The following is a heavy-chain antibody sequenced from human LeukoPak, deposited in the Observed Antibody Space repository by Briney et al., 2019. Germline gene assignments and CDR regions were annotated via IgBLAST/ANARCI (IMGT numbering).Heavy chain of an antibody. Sequence: GGSLRLSCAASGFTFGSDSMNWVRQAPGKGLEWVSYISSSSSTISYAESVKGRFTISRDNAKNSLYLQMNTLRPDDTALYYCAKSMDILTGYLWSLDYWGQGTLVTVSS. CDR3: AKSMDILTGYLWSLDY. CDR1: GFTFGSDS. J-gene: IGHJ4*02. D-gene: IGHD3-9*01. CDR2: ISSSSSTI. V-gene: IGHV3-48*01.